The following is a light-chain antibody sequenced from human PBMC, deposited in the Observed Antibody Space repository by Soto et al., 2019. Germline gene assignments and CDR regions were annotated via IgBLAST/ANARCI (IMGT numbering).Light chain of an antibody. J-gene: IGKJ1*01. V-gene: IGKV3-15*01. CDR1: QSVGNN. CDR3: QQYNHWFTWS. CDR2: AAS. Sequence: EIVMTQSPATLSVSPGERAALSCRASQSVGNNLAWYQQKPGQPPRLLISAASTRATGVPARFSGSGSGTDFTLTISSLQSEDSAVYYCQQYNHWFTWSFGQGTKVDIK.